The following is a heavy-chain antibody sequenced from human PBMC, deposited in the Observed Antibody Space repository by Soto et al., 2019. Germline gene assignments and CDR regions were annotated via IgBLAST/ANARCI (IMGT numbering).Heavy chain of an antibody. D-gene: IGHD2-15*01. CDR3: AREGYCSGGSCYRAFDI. V-gene: IGHV1-2*04. CDR2: INPNSGGT. CDR1: GYTFTGYY. J-gene: IGHJ3*02. Sequence: ASVKVSCKASGYTFTGYYMHWVRQAPGQGLEWMGWINPNSGGTNYAQKFQGWVTMTRDTSISTAYMELSRLRSDDTAVYYCAREGYCSGGSCYRAFDICGQGTTVTVSS.